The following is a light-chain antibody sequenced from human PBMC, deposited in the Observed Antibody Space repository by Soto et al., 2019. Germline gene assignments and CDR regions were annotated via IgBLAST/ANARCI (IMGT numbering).Light chain of an antibody. CDR2: VAS. V-gene: IGKV1-12*01. CDR1: QDISRS. J-gene: IGKJ1*01. Sequence: DVQMTQSPSSESASVGDRVTITCRASQDISRSLAWYQQKPGKAPKLLIYVASSLQSGVPSRFSGSGSGTDFTLTISSLQPEDFATYYCQQAKNFPWTFGQGTKVEIK. CDR3: QQAKNFPWT.